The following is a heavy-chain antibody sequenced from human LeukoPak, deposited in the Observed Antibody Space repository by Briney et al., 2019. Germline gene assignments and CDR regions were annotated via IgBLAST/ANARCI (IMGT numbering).Heavy chain of an antibody. J-gene: IGHJ4*02. CDR2: IYSDNT. Sequence: GGSLRLSCTVSGFTVSSNSMSWVRQAPGKGLEWVSFIYSDNTHYSDSVKGRFTISRDNSKNTLYLQMNSLRAEDTAVYYCAKDVPNYYGSGSSDYWGQGTLVTVSS. V-gene: IGHV3-53*01. CDR1: GFTVSSNS. D-gene: IGHD3-10*01. CDR3: AKDVPNYYGSGSSDY.